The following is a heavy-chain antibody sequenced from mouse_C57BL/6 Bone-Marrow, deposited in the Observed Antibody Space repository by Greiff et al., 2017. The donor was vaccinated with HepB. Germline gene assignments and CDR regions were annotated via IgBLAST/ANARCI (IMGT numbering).Heavy chain of an antibody. D-gene: IGHD1-1*01. V-gene: IGHV3-6*01. CDR1: GYSITSGYY. J-gene: IGHJ3*01. CDR3: AGDKGEYITTVVAPVAY. CDR2: ISDDGSN. Sequence: EVQLQESGPGLVKPSQSLSLTCSVSGYSITSGYYWNWIRQFPGNNLEWMGYISDDGSNNYNPSFKNRTSITRDTSKNECFLKLNSVTTEDTATYYCAGDKGEYITTVVAPVAYWGQGTLVTVSA.